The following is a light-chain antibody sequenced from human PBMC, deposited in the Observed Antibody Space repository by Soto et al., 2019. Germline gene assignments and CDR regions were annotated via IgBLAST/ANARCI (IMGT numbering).Light chain of an antibody. CDR3: SSYTSSSTLEV. V-gene: IGLV2-14*01. J-gene: IGLJ1*01. CDR2: DVS. CDR1: SSDVGGYNY. Sequence: QSVLTQPASVSGSPGQSITISCTGTSSDVGGYNYVSWYQQHPGKAPKLMIYDVSNRPSGVSNRFAGSKSRNTASLTISGLQAEDEADYYCSSYTSSSTLEVFGTGTKLTVL.